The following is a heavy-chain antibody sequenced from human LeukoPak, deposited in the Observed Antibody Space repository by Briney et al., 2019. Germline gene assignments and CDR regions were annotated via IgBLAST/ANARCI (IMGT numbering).Heavy chain of an antibody. J-gene: IGHJ6*02. CDR3: ARDTYSSSWWYYYYGMDV. CDR1: GFSFSNYA. CDR2: ISYDGSNK. D-gene: IGHD6-13*01. V-gene: IGHV3-30-3*01. Sequence: PPGGSLRLSCAASGFSFSNYALHWVRQAPGKGLEWVAVISYDGSNKYYADSVKGRFTISRDNSKNTLYLQMNSLRAEDTAVYYCARDTYSSSWWYYYYGMDVWGQGTTVTVSS.